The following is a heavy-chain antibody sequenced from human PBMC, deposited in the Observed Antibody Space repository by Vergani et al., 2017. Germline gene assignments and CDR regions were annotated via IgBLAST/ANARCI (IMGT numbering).Heavy chain of an antibody. CDR3: AREGDYYDSSGYYYPHNAFDI. D-gene: IGHD3-22*01. J-gene: IGHJ3*02. Sequence: EVQLVESGGGLIQPGGSLRLSCAASGFTVSSNYMSWVRQAPGKGLEWVSVIYSGGSTYYADSVKGRFTISRDNSKNTLYRQMNSLRAEDTAVYYCAREGDYYDSSGYYYPHNAFDIWGQGTMVTVSS. CDR1: GFTVSSNY. V-gene: IGHV3-53*01. CDR2: IYSGGST.